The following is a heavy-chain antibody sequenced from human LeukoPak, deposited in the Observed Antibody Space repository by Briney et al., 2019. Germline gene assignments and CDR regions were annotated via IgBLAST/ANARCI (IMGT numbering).Heavy chain of an antibody. J-gene: IGHJ6*02. CDR1: GGTFSSYA. CDR2: IIPILGIA. CDR3: ARDQGPPPLYYGMDV. Sequence: ASVKVSCKASGGTFSSYAISWVRQAPGQGLEWMGRIIPILGIANYAQKFQGRVTITADKSTSTAYMELSSLRSEDTAVYYCARDQGPPPLYYGMDVWGQGATVTVSS. V-gene: IGHV1-69*04.